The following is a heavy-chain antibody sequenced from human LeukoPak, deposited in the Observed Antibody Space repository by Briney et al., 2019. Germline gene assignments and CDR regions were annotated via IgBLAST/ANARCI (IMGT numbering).Heavy chain of an antibody. Sequence: ASVKVSCKASGYTFTSYGISWVRQAPGQGLEWMGWISAYNGNTNYAQKLQGRVTMTTDTSTSTAYMELRNLRSDDTAVYYCARDKSLRGYFDYWGQGTLVTVSS. V-gene: IGHV1-18*01. CDR2: ISAYNGNT. CDR1: GYTFTSYG. J-gene: IGHJ4*02. CDR3: ARDKSLRGYFDY.